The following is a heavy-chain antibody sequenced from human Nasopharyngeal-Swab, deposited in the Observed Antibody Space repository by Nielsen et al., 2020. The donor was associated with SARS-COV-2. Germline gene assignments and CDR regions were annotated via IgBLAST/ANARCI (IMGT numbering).Heavy chain of an antibody. Sequence: GEALKISWAASGCIFRASAIHWVRQASGKGLEWVGRIGDKDHNYATTYGASVQGRFTISRDESKNTAFLQMDSLKTEDTALYYCTTDFYFDYWGQGTLVTVSS. V-gene: IGHV3-73*01. CDR2: IGDKDHNYAT. CDR1: GCIFRASA. CDR3: TTDFYFDY. J-gene: IGHJ4*02.